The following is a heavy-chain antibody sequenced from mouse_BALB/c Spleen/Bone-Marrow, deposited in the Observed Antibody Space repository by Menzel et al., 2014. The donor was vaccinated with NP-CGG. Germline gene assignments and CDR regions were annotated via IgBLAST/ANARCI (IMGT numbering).Heavy chain of an antibody. J-gene: IGHJ3*01. CDR2: IDPETGGT. Sequence: VKLVDSGAELVRPGTSVTLSCKASGYTFTDYKMHWVKQTPVHGLEWIGLIDPETGGTAYNQRFKGKAIMTADRSSSTAYMDLRSLTSEDSAVYYCTIVAYWGQGTLVTVSA. CDR3: TIVAY. V-gene: IGHV1-15*01. CDR1: GYTFTDYK.